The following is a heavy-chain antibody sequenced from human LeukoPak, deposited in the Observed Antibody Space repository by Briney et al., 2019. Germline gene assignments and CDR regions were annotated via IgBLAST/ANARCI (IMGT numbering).Heavy chain of an antibody. CDR1: VLTFSIFA. J-gene: IGHJ4*02. Sequence: GRCLRLSRAVSVLTFSIFAMSCVRQAPGKGLEGVTGIGGSGGSTYYAGSVKGRFTISRDNYKNTLNLQMNSLRAKTTAVYYCAKGRDGNNADFDYWGQGTLVTVSS. CDR3: AKGRDGNNADFDY. V-gene: IGHV3-23*01. CDR2: IGGSGGST. D-gene: IGHD5-24*01.